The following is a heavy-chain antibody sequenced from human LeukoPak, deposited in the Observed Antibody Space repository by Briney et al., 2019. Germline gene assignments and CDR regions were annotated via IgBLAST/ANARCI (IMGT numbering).Heavy chain of an antibody. Sequence: EWIGYFYNSGTTNHNPSLKPRVTISVDTSKNQFSLKLTSVTAADTAVYYCARGDSWFDPWGQGTRVTVSS. V-gene: IGHV4-59*09. D-gene: IGHD4-11*01. CDR3: ARGDSWFDP. J-gene: IGHJ5*02. CDR2: FYNSGTT.